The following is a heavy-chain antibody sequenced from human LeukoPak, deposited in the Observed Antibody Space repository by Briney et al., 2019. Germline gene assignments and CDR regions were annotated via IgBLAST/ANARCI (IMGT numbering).Heavy chain of an antibody. CDR3: ARDRGVRGVIILDY. V-gene: IGHV1-2*02. Sequence: ASVTVSCKASGYTFTGYYMHWVRQAPGQGLEWMGWINPNSGGTNYAQKFQGRVTMTRDTSISTAYMELSRLRSDDTAVYYCARDRGVRGVIILDYWGQGTLVTVSS. J-gene: IGHJ4*02. D-gene: IGHD3-10*01. CDR1: GYTFTGYY. CDR2: INPNSGGT.